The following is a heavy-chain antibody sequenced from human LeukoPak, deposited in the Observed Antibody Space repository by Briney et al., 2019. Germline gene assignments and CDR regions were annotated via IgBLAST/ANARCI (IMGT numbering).Heavy chain of an antibody. Sequence: SETLSLTCTVSGASISGHYLTWLRQPPGKGLEWIGYISHIGSTNYNPSLKSRVTISVDTSKNQFSLKLTSVTAADTAVYYCARDRISINALDMWAKGQWSPSLQ. CDR2: ISHIGST. CDR1: GASISGHY. D-gene: IGHD1-14*01. V-gene: IGHV4-59*11. J-gene: IGHJ3*02. CDR3: ARDRISINALDM.